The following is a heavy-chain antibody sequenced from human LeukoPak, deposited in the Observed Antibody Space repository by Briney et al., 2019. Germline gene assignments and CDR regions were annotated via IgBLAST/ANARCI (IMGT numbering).Heavy chain of an antibody. Sequence: ASVKVSCKASVFTFNNFGISWVRQAPAQGLEWMAWISAHNGNTQYAQKFQDRVTVTRDTSTRTAYMELRSLTSDDTAVFYCARRSRDAFDIWGQGTMVTVSS. CDR1: VFTFNNFG. J-gene: IGHJ3*02. V-gene: IGHV1-18*01. CDR2: ISAHNGNT. CDR3: ARRSRDAFDI.